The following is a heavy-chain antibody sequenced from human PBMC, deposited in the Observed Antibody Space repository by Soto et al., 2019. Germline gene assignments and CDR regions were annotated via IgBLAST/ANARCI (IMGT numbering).Heavy chain of an antibody. Sequence: GGSLRLSCAASGFTFSSYGMHWVRQAPGKGLEWVAVISYDGGNKYYADSVKGRFTISRDNSKNTLYLQMNSLRAEDTAVYYCAKDFGSGSYPTDPPDYWGQGTLVTVSS. D-gene: IGHD3-10*01. CDR3: AKDFGSGSYPTDPPDY. CDR2: ISYDGGNK. CDR1: GFTFSSYG. J-gene: IGHJ4*02. V-gene: IGHV3-30*18.